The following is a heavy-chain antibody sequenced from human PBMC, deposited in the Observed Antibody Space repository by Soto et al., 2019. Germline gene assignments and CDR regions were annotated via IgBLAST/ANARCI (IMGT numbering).Heavy chain of an antibody. Sequence: QVQLVQSGAEVKKPGASVKVSCKVSGYTLTELSMHWVRQAPGKGREWMGGFDPEDGETIYAQKFQGRASMTEDTSTDTAYMELSRLRSEDTAVYYCATVPLLITGTTTFDYWGQGTLVTVSS. CDR3: ATVPLLITGTTTFDY. J-gene: IGHJ4*02. D-gene: IGHD1-20*01. CDR1: GYTLTELS. CDR2: FDPEDGET. V-gene: IGHV1-24*01.